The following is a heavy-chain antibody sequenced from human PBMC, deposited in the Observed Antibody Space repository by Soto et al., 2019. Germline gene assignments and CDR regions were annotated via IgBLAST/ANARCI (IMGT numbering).Heavy chain of an antibody. V-gene: IGHV4-4*07. D-gene: IGHD3-10*01. J-gene: IGHJ4*02. CDR2: VYSSGTT. Sequence: SETLSLTCSVSGGSINSYWWSWIRQPAGKGLEWIGRVYSSGTTDYNPSLNSRATMSVETSKNQFSLKLTSVTAADTAVYYCARDIGSYAYGEGYWGQGIQVTVSS. CDR1: GGSINSYW. CDR3: ARDIGSYAYGEGY.